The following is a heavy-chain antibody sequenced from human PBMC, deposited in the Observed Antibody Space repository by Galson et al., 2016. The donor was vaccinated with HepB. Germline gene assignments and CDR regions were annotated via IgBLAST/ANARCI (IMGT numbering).Heavy chain of an antibody. CDR3: THARGQPGLYGGEEFDY. J-gene: IGHJ4*02. V-gene: IGHV2-5*02. Sequence: PALVKPTQTLTLTCTFSGFSLRTSGVGVGWIRQPPGKALEWLALIYWDDEKRYSPTLRNRLTITKDTSNNEVVLRMTNVDPVDTATYFCTHARGQPGLYGGEEFDYWGQGTLVAVSS. D-gene: IGHD4-23*01. CDR1: GFSLRTSGVG. CDR2: IYWDDEK.